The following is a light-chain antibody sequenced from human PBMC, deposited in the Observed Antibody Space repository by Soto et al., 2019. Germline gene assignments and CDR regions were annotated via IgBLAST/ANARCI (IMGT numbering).Light chain of an antibody. Sequence: VLTQSQATLSLSPGGRATLSCRASQTVSSFLAWSQQKPGQAPRLLIHDSSDRATGIPARFSGSGSGTDFTLTISRQEPEDVAVYYCQQRSNRPLTFGGRTRVEI. V-gene: IGKV3-11*01. CDR1: QTVSSF. CDR3: QQRSNRPLT. J-gene: IGKJ4*01. CDR2: DSS.